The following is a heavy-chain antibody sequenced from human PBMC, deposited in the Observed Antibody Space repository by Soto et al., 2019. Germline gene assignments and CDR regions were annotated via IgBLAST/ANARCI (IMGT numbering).Heavy chain of an antibody. J-gene: IGHJ4*02. CDR3: ARDTVGSSWFPLGY. CDR2: ITYDGNKK. CDR1: GFTFSTYT. V-gene: IGHV3-30-3*01. D-gene: IGHD6-13*01. Sequence: GGSLRLSCAASGFTFSTYTMHWVRQAPGKGLEWVALITYDGNKKYYADSVKGRFTISRENPKNMVSLQINSLRTEDTAFYYCARDTVGSSWFPLGYWGQGTLVTVSS.